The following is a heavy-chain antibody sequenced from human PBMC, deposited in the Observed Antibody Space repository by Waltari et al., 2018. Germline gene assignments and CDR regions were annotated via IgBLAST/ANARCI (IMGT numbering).Heavy chain of an antibody. CDR2: INAGNGNT. V-gene: IGHV1-3*01. Sequence: QVQLVQSGAEVKKPGASVKVSCKASGYTFTSSAMHWVRQAPGQRLEWMGWINAGNGNTKYSQKFQGRVTITRDTSASTAYMELSSLRSEDTAVYYCARDTATVTTGDYWGQGTLVTVSS. CDR1: GYTFTSSA. CDR3: ARDTATVTTGDY. J-gene: IGHJ4*02. D-gene: IGHD4-17*01.